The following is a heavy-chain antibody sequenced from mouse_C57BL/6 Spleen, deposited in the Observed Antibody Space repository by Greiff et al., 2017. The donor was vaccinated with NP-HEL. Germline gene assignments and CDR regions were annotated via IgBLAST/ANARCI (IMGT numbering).Heavy chain of an antibody. CDR2: ISSGGSYT. CDR3: ARRGYGSSYDWYFDV. V-gene: IGHV5-6*01. J-gene: IGHJ1*03. D-gene: IGHD1-1*01. Sequence: EVQGVESGGDLVKPGGSLKLSCAASGFTFSSYGMSWVRQTPDKRLEWVATISSGGSYTYYPDSVTGRFTISSDTAKNTLYLQMSRLKSEDTAMYYCARRGYGSSYDWYFDVWGTGTTVTVSS. CDR1: GFTFSSYG.